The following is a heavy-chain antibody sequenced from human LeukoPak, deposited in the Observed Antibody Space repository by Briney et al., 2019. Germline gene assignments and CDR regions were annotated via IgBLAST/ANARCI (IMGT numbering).Heavy chain of an antibody. CDR2: ISGGSNDI. D-gene: IGHD2/OR15-2a*01. CDR1: GSTSGSYS. V-gene: IGHV3-21*05. CDR3: ARVRNNFYFDY. J-gene: IGHJ4*02. Sequence: PGGPLRLSWAALGSTSGSYSLAGVGQPPGKGLEWVSYISGGSNDIYYADSVKGRFTVSRDNAENSLYLQMSSLRAEDTAVYYCARVRNNFYFDYWGQGTLVTVSS.